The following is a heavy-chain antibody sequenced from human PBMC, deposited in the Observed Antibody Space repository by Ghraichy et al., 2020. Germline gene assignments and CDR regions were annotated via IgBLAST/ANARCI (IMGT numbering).Heavy chain of an antibody. V-gene: IGHV3-7*01. CDR1: GFIFSGYW. CDR3: ARDLGGGWYFDY. J-gene: IGHJ4*02. Sequence: GGSLRLSCAASGFIFSGYWMSWVRQAPGKGPEWVANIKKDGSEKYYVDSVKGLFTISRDNAKNSLYLQMNSLRAEDTAVYYCARDLGGGWYFDYWGQGALVTVSS. D-gene: IGHD6-19*01. CDR2: IKKDGSEK.